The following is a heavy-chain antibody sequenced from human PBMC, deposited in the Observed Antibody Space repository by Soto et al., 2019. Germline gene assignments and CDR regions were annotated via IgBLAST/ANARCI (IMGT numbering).Heavy chain of an antibody. D-gene: IGHD1-1*01. J-gene: IGHJ3*02. Sequence: SVKVSCTASGGTFSSYAISWVRQAPGQGLEWMGGIIPIFGTANYAQKFQGRVTITADKSTSTAYMELSSLRSEDTAVYYCARVGKLMQLGALDIWGQGTMVTVSS. CDR1: GGTFSSYA. CDR3: ARVGKLMQLGALDI. V-gene: IGHV1-69*06. CDR2: IIPIFGTA.